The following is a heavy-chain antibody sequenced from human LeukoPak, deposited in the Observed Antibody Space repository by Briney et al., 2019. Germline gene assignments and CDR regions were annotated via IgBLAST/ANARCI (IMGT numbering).Heavy chain of an antibody. V-gene: IGHV3-21*01. Sequence: GGSLRLSCAASGFTFSSYSMNWVRQAPGKGLEWVSSISSSSSYIYYADSVKGRFTISRDNAKNSLYLQMNSLRAEDTAVYYCASGGRSTSWIRDPSDPWGQGTLVTVSS. D-gene: IGHD2-2*01. J-gene: IGHJ5*02. CDR1: GFTFSSYS. CDR2: ISSSSSYI. CDR3: ASGGRSTSWIRDPSDP.